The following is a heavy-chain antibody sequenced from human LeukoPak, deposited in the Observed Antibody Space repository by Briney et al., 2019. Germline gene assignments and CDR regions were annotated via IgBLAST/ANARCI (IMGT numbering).Heavy chain of an antibody. Sequence: SETLSLTCTVSGGSISNSNSFWAWIRQPPGKGLEWIGTIYCSGITHYSPSLKSRVTISVDTSKNQFSLKLSSVTATDTALYYCARRVYGTSQYYWGQGTLDTVSS. D-gene: IGHD5/OR15-5a*01. CDR1: GGSISNSNSF. J-gene: IGHJ4*02. V-gene: IGHV4-39*01. CDR2: IYCSGIT. CDR3: ARRVYGTSQYY.